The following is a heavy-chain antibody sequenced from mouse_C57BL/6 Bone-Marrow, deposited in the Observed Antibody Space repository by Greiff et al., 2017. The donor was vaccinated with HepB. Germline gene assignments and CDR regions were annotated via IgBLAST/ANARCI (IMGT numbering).Heavy chain of an antibody. CDR1: GYAFTNYL. D-gene: IGHD3-3*01. V-gene: IGHV1-54*01. CDR2: INPGSGGT. Sequence: VQLQQSGAELVRPGTSVKVSCKASGYAFTNYLIEWVKQRPGQGLEWIGVINPGSGGTNYNEKFKGKATLTADKSSSTAYMQLSSLTSEDSAVYSCARGTYYLDYWGQGTTLTVSS. CDR3: ARGTYYLDY. J-gene: IGHJ2*01.